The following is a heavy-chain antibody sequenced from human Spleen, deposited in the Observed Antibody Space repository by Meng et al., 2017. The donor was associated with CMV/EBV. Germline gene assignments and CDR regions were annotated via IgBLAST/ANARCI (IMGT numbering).Heavy chain of an antibody. CDR2: ISSSSSSI. Sequence: SGYAFGFSSSSYSRHWAGQAPGKGREWVASISSSSSSIYYADSVKGRFTISRDNAKNSLYLQMNSLRAEDTAVYYCARGEQLGWFDPWGQGTLVTVSS. CDR1: GFSSSSYS. J-gene: IGHJ5*02. V-gene: IGHV3-21*01. CDR3: ARGEQLGWFDP. D-gene: IGHD1/OR15-1a*01.